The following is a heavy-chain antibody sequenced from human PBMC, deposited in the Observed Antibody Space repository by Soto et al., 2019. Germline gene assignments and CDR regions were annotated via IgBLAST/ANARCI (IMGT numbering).Heavy chain of an antibody. V-gene: IGHV1-18*01. Sequence: QVQLVQSGAEVKKPGASVKVSCKASGYTFTSYGISWVRQAPGQGLEWMGWISAYNGNTNYAQKLQGRGTMTTDTSTSTAYMELRSLRSDGTAVYYCARDLSHSGSYWTCGPWGQGTLVTVSS. CDR3: ARDLSHSGSYWTCGP. J-gene: IGHJ5*02. D-gene: IGHD1-26*01. CDR2: ISAYNGNT. CDR1: GYTFTSYG.